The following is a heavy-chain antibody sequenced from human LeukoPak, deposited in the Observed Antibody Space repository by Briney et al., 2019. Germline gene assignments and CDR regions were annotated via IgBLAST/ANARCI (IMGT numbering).Heavy chain of an antibody. Sequence: ASVKVSCKASGYTFSSYHIHWVRQAPGQGLEWMGKINPSFNPGVDVTSYAQKFQGRVTMTRDISTNTVYMELSSLTSEDTAVYYCARKCLDIVVVPAAINAFDIWGQGTMVTVSS. CDR2: INPSFNPGVDVT. J-gene: IGHJ3*02. V-gene: IGHV1-46*01. D-gene: IGHD2-2*02. CDR3: ARKCLDIVVVPAAINAFDI. CDR1: GYTFSSYH.